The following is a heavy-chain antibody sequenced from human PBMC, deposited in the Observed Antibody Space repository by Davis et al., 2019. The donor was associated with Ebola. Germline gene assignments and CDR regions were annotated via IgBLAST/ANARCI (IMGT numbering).Heavy chain of an antibody. D-gene: IGHD2-15*01. V-gene: IGHV4-34*01. CDR1: GGSFSRYY. CDR2: INHSGST. CDR3: ARVARIPVPFLDP. J-gene: IGHJ5*02. Sequence: MPSETLSLTCAVYGGSFSRYYWTWFRQPPGKGLEWIGEINHSGSTNYNPSLKSRVTISVDTSKNQFSLKLSSVTAADTAVYYCARVARIPVPFLDPWGQGTLVTVSS.